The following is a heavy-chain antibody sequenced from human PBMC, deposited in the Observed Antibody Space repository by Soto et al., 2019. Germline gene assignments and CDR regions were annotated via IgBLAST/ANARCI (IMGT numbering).Heavy chain of an antibody. Sequence: XLRLACAGSGFTFDDYAIHGVRQSPGKGLEWVSGISWNSGSIGYADSVKGRFTISRDNAKNSLYLQMNSLRAEDTALYYCAKDISPVAVAGRQDVWGQRTTVTVSS. D-gene: IGHD6-19*01. J-gene: IGHJ6*02. CDR1: GFTFDDYA. CDR3: AKDISPVAVAGRQDV. V-gene: IGHV3-9*01. CDR2: ISWNSGSI.